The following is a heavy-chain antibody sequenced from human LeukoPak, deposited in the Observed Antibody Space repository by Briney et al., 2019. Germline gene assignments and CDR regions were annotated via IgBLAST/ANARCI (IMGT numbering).Heavy chain of an antibody. D-gene: IGHD2/OR15-2a*01. J-gene: IGHJ6*03. CDR2: ISSSSSTI. CDR3: ARESMETDVLSHYYYYMDV. Sequence: GGSLRLSCAASGFTFSSYSMNWVRQAPGKGLEWVSYISSSSSTIYYADSVKGRFTISRDNAKNSLYLQMNSLRAEDTAVYYCARESMETDVLSHYYYYMDVWGKGTTVTVSS. CDR1: GFTFSSYS. V-gene: IGHV3-48*01.